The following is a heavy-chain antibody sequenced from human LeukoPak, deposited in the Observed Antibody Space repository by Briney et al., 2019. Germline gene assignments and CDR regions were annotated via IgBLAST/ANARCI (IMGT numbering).Heavy chain of an antibody. CDR1: GFTFSTYS. Sequence: GGSLRLSCAASGFTFSTYSMNWVRQAPGKGLEWVSSISSSSSYMYYADSVKGRFTISRDNAKNSLYLQMNSLRAEDTAVYYCARVLPAPHDGAWGQGTLVTDSS. J-gene: IGHJ5*02. D-gene: IGHD1-1*01. V-gene: IGHV3-21*01. CDR3: ARVLPAPHDGA. CDR2: ISSSSSYM.